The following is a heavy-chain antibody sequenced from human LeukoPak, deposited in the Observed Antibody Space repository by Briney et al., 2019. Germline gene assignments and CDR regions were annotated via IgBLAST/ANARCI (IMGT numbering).Heavy chain of an antibody. CDR3: ATVGQSYYDSSGYYTS. Sequence: ASVKVSCKVSGYTLTELSMHWVRQAPGKGLEWMGGFDPEDGETIYAQKFQGRVTMTEDTSTDTAYMELSSLRSEDTAVYYCATVGQSYYDSSGYYTSWGQGTLVTVSS. D-gene: IGHD3-22*01. CDR1: GYTLTELS. CDR2: FDPEDGET. V-gene: IGHV1-24*01. J-gene: IGHJ5*02.